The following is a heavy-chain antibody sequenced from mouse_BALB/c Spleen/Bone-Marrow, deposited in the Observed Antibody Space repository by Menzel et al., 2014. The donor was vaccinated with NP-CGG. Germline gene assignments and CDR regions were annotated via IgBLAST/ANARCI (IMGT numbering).Heavy chain of an antibody. CDR2: INPDSTTI. D-gene: IGHD1-1*01. J-gene: IGHJ4*01. CDR3: ERLGYYGAMAY. CDR1: GFDFSTYW. Sequence: VQLQQSGGGLVQPGGSLKLSCAASGFDFSTYWMSWVRQAPGKGLEWIGEINPDSTTINYTPSLKNKFIISKDNAKNTLYLQMSKVRSEDTALYYFERLGYYGAMAYWGQGTSVTVAS. V-gene: IGHV4-1*02.